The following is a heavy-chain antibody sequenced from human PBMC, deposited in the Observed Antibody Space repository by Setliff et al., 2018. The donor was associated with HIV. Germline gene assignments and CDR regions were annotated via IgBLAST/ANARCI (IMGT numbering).Heavy chain of an antibody. D-gene: IGHD3-16*01. J-gene: IGHJ6*03. CDR2: IIPIFGTV. CDR1: GGTFSSYA. V-gene: IGHV1-69*13. Sequence: SVKVSCKASGGTFSSYAISWVRQAPGQGLEWMGGIIPIFGTVKYPLKFQGRVTITADDSTSTAYMGLSSLRSEDTAVYYCARVEAFGGVSYSYYYMDVWGKGTTVTVSS. CDR3: ARVEAFGGVSYSYYYMDV.